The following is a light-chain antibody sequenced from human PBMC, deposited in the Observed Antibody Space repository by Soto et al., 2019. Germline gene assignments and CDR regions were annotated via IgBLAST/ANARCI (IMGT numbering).Light chain of an antibody. V-gene: IGKV4-1*01. Sequence: DIVMTQSPDSLAVSLGERATINCTSSQSVLYSSNNKNYLAWYQQKPGQPPNLLIYWASSRESGVPDRFSGSGSGTDFTLTISSLQAEDVAVYYCQQYYATPFTFGPGTKVNIK. CDR1: QSVLYSSNNKNY. CDR3: QQYYATPFT. CDR2: WAS. J-gene: IGKJ3*01.